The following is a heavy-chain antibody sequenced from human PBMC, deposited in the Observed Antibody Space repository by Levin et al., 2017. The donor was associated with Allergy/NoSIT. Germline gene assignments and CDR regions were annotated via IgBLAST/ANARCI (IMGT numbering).Heavy chain of an antibody. Sequence: GGSLRLSCAASGFTFSGSAMHWVRQASGKGLEWVGRIRSKVNTYATAYAASVKGRFTISRDDSKNTAYLQMNSLKTEDTAVYYCTRLASSAVGDAFETWGQGTMVTVTS. V-gene: IGHV3-73*01. CDR3: TRLASSAVGDAFET. D-gene: IGHD3-22*01. CDR2: IRSKVNTYAT. CDR1: GFTFSGSA. J-gene: IGHJ3*02.